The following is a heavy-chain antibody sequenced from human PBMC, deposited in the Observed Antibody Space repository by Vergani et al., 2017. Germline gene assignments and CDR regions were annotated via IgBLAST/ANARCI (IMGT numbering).Heavy chain of an antibody. D-gene: IGHD3-9*01. V-gene: IGHV1-46*03. CDR3: ARGDYGILTVYRY. CDR1: GYTFSNYY. Sequence: QVQVVQSGAEVKKSGASVKVSCKLSGYTFSNYYMHWVRQAPGQGLEWMGIINPSGGHTNYAQKFQGRVTMTRDTSTSTVYMELSSLRSEDTAIYYCARGDYGILTVYRYWGQGTLVTVSA. J-gene: IGHJ4*02. CDR2: INPSGGHT.